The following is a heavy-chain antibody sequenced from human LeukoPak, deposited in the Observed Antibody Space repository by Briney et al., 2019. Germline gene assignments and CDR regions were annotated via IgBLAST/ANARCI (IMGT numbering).Heavy chain of an antibody. CDR2: INTGNGNT. V-gene: IGHV1-3*04. CDR3: AREKQLWGGFDY. J-gene: IGHJ4*02. D-gene: IGHD5-18*01. CDR1: GYTFTTYA. Sequence: SVKVSCKASGYTFTTYAMQWVRQAPGQSLEWMGWINTGNGNTRYSQKFQGRVTITRDTSATTAYMELSSLRSEDTAVYYCAREKQLWGGFDYWGQGTLVTVSS.